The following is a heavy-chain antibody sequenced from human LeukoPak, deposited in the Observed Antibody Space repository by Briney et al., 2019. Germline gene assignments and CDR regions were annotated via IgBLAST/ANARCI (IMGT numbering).Heavy chain of an antibody. CDR2: IYYSGST. CDR1: GGSLSSSSYY. D-gene: IGHD5-18*01. Sequence: TLSPPCPLSGGSLSSSSYYWRWIRQPLGKGLEWIGSIYYSGSTYYNPSLKSRVTISVDTSKNQFSLKLSSVTAADTAVYYCARRIQLWLHAFDIWGQGTMVTVSS. V-gene: IGHV4-39*01. J-gene: IGHJ3*02. CDR3: ARRIQLWLHAFDI.